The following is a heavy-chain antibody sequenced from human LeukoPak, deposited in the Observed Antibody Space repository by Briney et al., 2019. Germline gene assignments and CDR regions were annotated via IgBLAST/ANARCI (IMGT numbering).Heavy chain of an antibody. Sequence: SETLSLTCTVSGGSISSRDYFWTWIRQPPGKGLEWIGYIIYSGNTYYNPSLKSRVTMSLDKSKNQFSLKLRSVTAADTAIYYCARDGDFYYAMDVWGQGTTVTVSS. CDR2: IIYSGNT. CDR1: GGSISSRDYF. D-gene: IGHD3-16*01. V-gene: IGHV4-30-4*01. J-gene: IGHJ6*02. CDR3: ARDGDFYYAMDV.